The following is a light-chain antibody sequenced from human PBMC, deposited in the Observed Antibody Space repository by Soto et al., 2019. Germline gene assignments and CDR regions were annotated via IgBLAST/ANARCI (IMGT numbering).Light chain of an antibody. V-gene: IGKV3-20*01. CDR3: QQYGNSCRLT. J-gene: IGKJ4*01. CDR1: QRVSSSY. CDR2: GAS. Sequence: EKVLTQSPCTVSVSPEERATLSCRASQRVSSSYLAWYQQQPGQPPRLLIYGASTRGTGIPDRFSGSGSGTDLSLTISRLEPEDFAVYYYQQYGNSCRLTSGGGA.